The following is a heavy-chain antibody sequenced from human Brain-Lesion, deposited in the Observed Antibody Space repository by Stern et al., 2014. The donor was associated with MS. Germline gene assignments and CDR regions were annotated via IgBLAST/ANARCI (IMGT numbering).Heavy chain of an antibody. CDR1: GFRFSSYA. V-gene: IGHV3-23*04. D-gene: IGHD3-16*02. J-gene: IGHJ3*02. CDR2: ISASGGST. Sequence: EDQLVESGGGFVQPGGSLRFSCAASGFRFSSYAMSWVRQTPGKGLEWVSGISASGGSTYYADSVKGRFTISRDKSKNTLFLQMNSLRAEDTAVYYCAKGVWGSYLNAFDMWGQGTMVTVSS. CDR3: AKGVWGSYLNAFDM.